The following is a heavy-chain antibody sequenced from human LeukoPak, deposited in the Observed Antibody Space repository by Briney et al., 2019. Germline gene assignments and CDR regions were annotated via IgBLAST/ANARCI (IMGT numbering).Heavy chain of an antibody. V-gene: IGHV3-23*01. D-gene: IGHD1-26*01. CDR3: AKVIVGATTKKYYFDY. CDR1: GFTFSSHA. Sequence: PGGSLRLSCAASGFTFSSHAMNWVRQVPGKGLVWVSTISADGDGPHYADSVKGRFTISRDNSKNTLYLQMNSLRAEDTAVYYCAKVIVGATTKKYYFDYWGQGTLVTVSS. J-gene: IGHJ4*02. CDR2: ISADGDGP.